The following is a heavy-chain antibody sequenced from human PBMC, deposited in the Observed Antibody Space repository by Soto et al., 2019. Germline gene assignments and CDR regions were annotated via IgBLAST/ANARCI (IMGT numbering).Heavy chain of an antibody. CDR1: GGSISSGDYY. CDR3: ARGGRVPTYGSGSFYVDYGMDV. CDR2: IYYSGST. D-gene: IGHD3-10*01. J-gene: IGHJ6*02. V-gene: IGHV4-30-4*01. Sequence: QVQLQESGPGLVKPSQTLSLTCTVSGGSISSGDYYWSWIRQPPGQVLEWIGYIYYSGSTYYNLSLKSRVTISVDTSKNQFSLKLRSVTAADTAVYYCARGGRVPTYGSGSFYVDYGMDVWGQWTTVTVSS.